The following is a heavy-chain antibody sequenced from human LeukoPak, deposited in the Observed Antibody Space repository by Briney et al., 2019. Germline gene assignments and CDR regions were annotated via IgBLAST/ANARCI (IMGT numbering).Heavy chain of an antibody. V-gene: IGHV1-69*04. D-gene: IGHD3-16*01. CDR2: IIPILGIA. Sequence: ASVKVSCKASGGTFSSYAITWVRQAPGQGLEWMGRIIPILGIANYAQKFQGRVTINADKSTSTAYMELSSLRSEDTAVYYCARDQGDLLYWGQGTLVTVPP. J-gene: IGHJ4*02. CDR1: GGTFSSYA. CDR3: ARDQGDLLY.